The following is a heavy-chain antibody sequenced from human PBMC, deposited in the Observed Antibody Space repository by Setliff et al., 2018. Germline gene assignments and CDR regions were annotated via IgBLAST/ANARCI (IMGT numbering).Heavy chain of an antibody. CDR1: GGTFTSYD. J-gene: IGHJ6*02. D-gene: IGHD2-8*01. CDR3: ARGLGYCTNGVCYTGWYYYGMDV. Sequence: ASVKVSCKASGGTFTSYDINWVRQATGQGLEWMGWMNPNSGNTGYAQKFQGRVTMTRNTSISTAYMELSSLRSEDTAVYYCARGLGYCTNGVCYTGWYYYGMDVWGQGTTVTVSS. CDR2: MNPNSGNT. V-gene: IGHV1-8*02.